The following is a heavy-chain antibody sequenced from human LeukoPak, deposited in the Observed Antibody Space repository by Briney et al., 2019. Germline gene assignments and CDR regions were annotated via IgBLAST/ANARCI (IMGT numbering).Heavy chain of an antibody. Sequence: SETLSLTCAVYGGSFSGYYWSWIRQPPGKGLEWIGEINHSGSTNYNPSLKSRVTISVDKSKNQFSLKLSSVTAADTAVYYCARNYDYVWGSYRYAFDIWGQGTMVTVSS. J-gene: IGHJ3*02. CDR1: GGSFSGYY. D-gene: IGHD3-16*02. V-gene: IGHV4-34*01. CDR3: ARNYDYVWGSYRYAFDI. CDR2: INHSGST.